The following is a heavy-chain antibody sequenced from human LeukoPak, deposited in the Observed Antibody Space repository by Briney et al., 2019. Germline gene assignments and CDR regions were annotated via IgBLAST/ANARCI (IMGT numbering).Heavy chain of an antibody. Sequence: PSEXQSLTCAVYGGSFSGYYWSWLRQPPGKGLEWIGEINHSGSTNYNPSLKSRVTISVDTSKNQFSLKLSSVTAADTAVYYCARSRSIITPWGQGTLVTVSS. CDR1: GGSFSGYY. CDR3: ARSRSIITP. CDR2: INHSGST. J-gene: IGHJ5*02. D-gene: IGHD3-16*01. V-gene: IGHV4-34*01.